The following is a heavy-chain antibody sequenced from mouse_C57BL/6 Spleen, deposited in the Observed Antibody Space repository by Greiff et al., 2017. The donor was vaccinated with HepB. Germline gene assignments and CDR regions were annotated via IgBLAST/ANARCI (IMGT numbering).Heavy chain of an antibody. CDR1: GYTFTSYD. CDR2: IYPRDGST. CDR3: ARSGGYYDRYFDV. Sequence: VQLQQSGPELVKPGASVKLSCKASGYTFTSYDINWVKQRPGQGLEWIGWIYPRDGSTKYNEKFKGKATLTVDPSSSTAYMELHSLTSEDSAVYFCARSGGYYDRYFDVWGTGTTVTVSS. V-gene: IGHV1-85*01. D-gene: IGHD2-4*01. J-gene: IGHJ1*03.